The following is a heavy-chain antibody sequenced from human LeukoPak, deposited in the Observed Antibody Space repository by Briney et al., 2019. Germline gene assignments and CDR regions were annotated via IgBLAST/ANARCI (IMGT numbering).Heavy chain of an antibody. CDR3: ARDRAHYYGSGSAQFDY. V-gene: IGHV3-33*01. CDR1: GFTFSSYG. J-gene: IGHJ4*02. CDR2: IWYDGSNK. D-gene: IGHD3-10*01. Sequence: GGSLRLSCAASGFTFSSYGMHWVRQAPGKGLEWVAVIWYDGSNKYYADSVKGRFTISRDNSKNTLYLQMNSLRAEDTAVYYCARDRAHYYGSGSAQFDYWGQGTLVTVSS.